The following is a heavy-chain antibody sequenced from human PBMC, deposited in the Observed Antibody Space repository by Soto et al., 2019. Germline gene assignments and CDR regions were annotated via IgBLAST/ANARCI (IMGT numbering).Heavy chain of an antibody. CDR2: IYYTGSI. CDR1: GGSISSGGYY. V-gene: IGHV4-31*03. J-gene: IGHJ6*02. D-gene: IGHD3-10*01. Sequence: QVQLQESGPGLVKPSQTLSLTCTVSGGSISSGGYYWSWIRQHPGKGLEWIGYIYYTGSIYYNPSLKRRVTISVDTSKNQFPLKLSSVTAADTAVYYCARDLRFRGFYGMDVWGQGTTVTVSS. CDR3: ARDLRFRGFYGMDV.